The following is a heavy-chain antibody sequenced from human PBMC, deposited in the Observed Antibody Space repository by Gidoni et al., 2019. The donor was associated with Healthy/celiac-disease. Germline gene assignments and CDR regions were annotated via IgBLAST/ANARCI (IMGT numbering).Heavy chain of an antibody. V-gene: IGHV4-39*01. CDR3: ARLRDAPGSYFDY. CDR2: IYYSGST. J-gene: IGHJ4*02. Sequence: ISSSSYYWGWIRQPPGKGLEWIGSIYYSGSTYYNPSLKSRVTISVDTSKNQFSLKLSAVTAADTAVYYWARLRDAPGSYFDYWGQGTLVTVSS. D-gene: IGHD1-26*01. CDR1: ISSSSYY.